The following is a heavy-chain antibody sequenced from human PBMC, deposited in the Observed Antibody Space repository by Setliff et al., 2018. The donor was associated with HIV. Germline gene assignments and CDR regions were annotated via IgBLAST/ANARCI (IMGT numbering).Heavy chain of an antibody. CDR2: IYYSGST. J-gene: IGHJ4*02. CDR3: ARSSSSSPFFFDY. V-gene: IGHV4-31*03. CDR1: GGSISNSVYF. Sequence: PSETLSLTCTVSGGSISNSVYFWTWIRQHPGKGLEWTGYIYYSGSTYQNPSLKSRVTISVDTSKNQFSLKLNSVTAADTAVYYCARSSSSSPFFFDYWGQGSLVTVSS. D-gene: IGHD6-6*01.